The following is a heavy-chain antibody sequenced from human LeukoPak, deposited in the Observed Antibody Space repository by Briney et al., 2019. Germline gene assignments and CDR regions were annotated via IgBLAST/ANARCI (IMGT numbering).Heavy chain of an antibody. D-gene: IGHD6-13*01. Sequence: GASVKVSCKASGGTLSSYAISWVRQAPGQGLEWMGGIIPIFGTANYAQKFQGRVTITADESTSTAYMELSSLRSEDTAVYYCARVGIAAAGPFDYWGQGTLVTVSS. CDR3: ARVGIAAAGPFDY. CDR1: GGTLSSYA. V-gene: IGHV1-69*13. J-gene: IGHJ4*02. CDR2: IIPIFGTA.